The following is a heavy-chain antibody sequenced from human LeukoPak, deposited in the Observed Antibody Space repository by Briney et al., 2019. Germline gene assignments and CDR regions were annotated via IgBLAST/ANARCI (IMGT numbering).Heavy chain of an antibody. J-gene: IGHJ4*02. Sequence: PSETLSLICTVSGGSISSYYWSWIRQPPGKGLEWIGYIYYSGSTNYNPSLKSRVTISVDTSKNQFSLKLSSVTAADTAVYYCARDRGGYTYSHDYWGQGTLVTVSS. CDR1: GGSISSYY. D-gene: IGHD5-18*01. V-gene: IGHV4-59*12. CDR2: IYYSGST. CDR3: ARDRGGYTYSHDY.